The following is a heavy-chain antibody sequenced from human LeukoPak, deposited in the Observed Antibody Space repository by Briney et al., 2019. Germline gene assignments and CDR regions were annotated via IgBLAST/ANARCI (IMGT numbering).Heavy chain of an antibody. CDR3: ARDWGHGSGRSINWYFDL. J-gene: IGHJ2*01. CDR1: GYTFTGYY. Sequence: ASVKVSCKASGYTFTGYYMHWVRQAPGQGLEWMGWINPNSGGTNYAQKFQGWVTMTRDTSISTAYMELSRLRSDDTAVYYCARDWGHGSGRSINWYFDLWGRGTLVTVSS. CDR2: INPNSGGT. V-gene: IGHV1-2*04. D-gene: IGHD6-19*01.